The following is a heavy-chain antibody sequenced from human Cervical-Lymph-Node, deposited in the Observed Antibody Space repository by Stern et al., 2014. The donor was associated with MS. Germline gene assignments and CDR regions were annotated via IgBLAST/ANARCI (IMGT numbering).Heavy chain of an antibody. Sequence: QITLKESGPVLVKPTETLMLTCTVSGFSLSNGSMGVSWIRQPPGKALEWLAHLFSNDERSYSTSLKSRLTISKDTSRSQVVLTMTNMDPVDTATYFCARILYDGAYRGDYWGQGILVTVSS. J-gene: IGHJ4*02. CDR3: ARILYDGAYRGDY. CDR2: LFSNDER. CDR1: GFSLSNGSMG. V-gene: IGHV2-26*01. D-gene: IGHD3-10*01.